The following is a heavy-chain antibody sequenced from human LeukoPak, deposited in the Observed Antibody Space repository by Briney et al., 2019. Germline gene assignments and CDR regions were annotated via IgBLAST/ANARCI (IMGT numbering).Heavy chain of an antibody. CDR3: VRQLGVDSGSYWGLGY. D-gene: IGHD1-26*01. CDR1: GGTFSSYA. Sequence: SVKVSCKASGGTFSSYAISWVRQAPGQGLEWMGGIIPIFGTANYAQKFQGRVTITADESTSTAYMELSSLRSEDTAVYYCVRQLGVDSGSYWGLGYWGQGTLVTVSS. CDR2: IIPIFGTA. V-gene: IGHV1-69*13. J-gene: IGHJ4*02.